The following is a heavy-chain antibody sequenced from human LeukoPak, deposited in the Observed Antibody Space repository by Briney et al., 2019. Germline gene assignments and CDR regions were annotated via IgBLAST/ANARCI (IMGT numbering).Heavy chain of an antibody. D-gene: IGHD2-15*01. V-gene: IGHV3-23*01. CDR2: ISGSGGST. CDR1: GFTFSSYA. J-gene: IGHJ4*02. Sequence: PGGSMRLSCAASGFTFSSYAMSWVRQAPGKGVEWVSAISGSGGSTYYADSVKGRFTISRDNSKNTLYLQMNSLRAEDTAVYYCAKDCSGGSCYAHWGQGTLVTVSS. CDR3: AKDCSGGSCYAH.